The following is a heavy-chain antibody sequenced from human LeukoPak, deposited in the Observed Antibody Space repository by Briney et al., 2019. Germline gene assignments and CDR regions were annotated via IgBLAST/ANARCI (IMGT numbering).Heavy chain of an antibody. D-gene: IGHD2-15*01. CDR2: IIPIFGTA. V-gene: IGHV1-69*01. CDR3: TRDAAEYYYYGMDV. Sequence: SVKVSCKASGGTFSSYAISWVRQAPGQALEWMGGIIPIFGTANYAQKFQGRVTIIADESTSTAYMELSSLRSEDTAVYYCTRDAAEYYYYGMDVWGKGTTVTVSS. J-gene: IGHJ6*04. CDR1: GGTFSSYA.